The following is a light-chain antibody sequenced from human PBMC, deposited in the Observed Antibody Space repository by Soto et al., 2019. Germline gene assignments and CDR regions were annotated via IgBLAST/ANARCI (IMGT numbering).Light chain of an antibody. Sequence: QSALTQPASVSGSPGQSITISCTGTSSDIGSYNVVSWYQRHVGKAPKLMTYEGSKRPSGVSDRFSASKSGNTASLTISGLQAEDEADYYCCSHAGDHVVFGGGTKVTVL. CDR3: CSHAGDHVV. J-gene: IGLJ2*01. CDR1: SSDIGSYNV. CDR2: EGS. V-gene: IGLV2-23*01.